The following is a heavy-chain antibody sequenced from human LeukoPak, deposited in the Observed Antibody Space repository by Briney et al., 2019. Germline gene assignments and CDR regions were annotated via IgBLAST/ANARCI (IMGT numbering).Heavy chain of an antibody. V-gene: IGHV3-7*04. D-gene: IGHD4-17*01. Sequence: GGSLRLSCAASGFTFSRYWTSWVRQAPGEELEWVANIKQDGSETYYVDSVKGRFTISRDNAKNSLYLQMNSMRAEDTAVYYCARVVPTVTPVWGQGTLVTVSS. CDR3: ARVVPTVTPV. CDR2: IKQDGSET. CDR1: GFTFSRYW. J-gene: IGHJ4*02.